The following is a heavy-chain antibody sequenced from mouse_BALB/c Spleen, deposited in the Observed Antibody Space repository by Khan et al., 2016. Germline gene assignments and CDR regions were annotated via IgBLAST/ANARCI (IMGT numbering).Heavy chain of an antibody. CDR2: INTYTGEP. D-gene: IGHD1-1*01. J-gene: IGHJ2*01. Sequence: QIQLVQSGPELKKPGETVKISCKASGYTFTNYGMNWVKQAPGKGLKWMGWINTYTGEPTYADDFKGRFAFSLETSASTAYLQINNLKNEDMATXFGATYYLYYFDCWGQGTTLTVSS. CDR1: GYTFTNYG. V-gene: IGHV9-1*02. CDR3: ATYYLYYFDC.